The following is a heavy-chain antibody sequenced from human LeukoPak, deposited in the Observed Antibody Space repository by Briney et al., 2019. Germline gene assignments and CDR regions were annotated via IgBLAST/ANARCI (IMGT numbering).Heavy chain of an antibody. Sequence: PSETLSLTCTVSGGSISSGDYYWSWIRQPPGKGQEWIGYIYYSGSTYYNPSLKSRVTISVDTSKNQFSLKLSSVTAADTAVYYCARGGELSYYYMDVWGKGTTVTVSS. V-gene: IGHV4-30-4*08. CDR1: GGSISSGDYY. CDR3: ARGGELSYYYMDV. J-gene: IGHJ6*03. D-gene: IGHD3-16*02. CDR2: IYYSGST.